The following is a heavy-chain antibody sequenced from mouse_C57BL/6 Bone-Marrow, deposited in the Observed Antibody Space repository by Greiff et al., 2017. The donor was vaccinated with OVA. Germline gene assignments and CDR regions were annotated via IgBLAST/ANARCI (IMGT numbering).Heavy chain of an antibody. J-gene: IGHJ3*01. CDR1: GYSFTGYY. V-gene: IGHV1-42*01. Sequence: VQLQQSGPELVKPGASVKISCKASGYSFTGYYMNWVKQSPEKSLEWIGEINPSTGGTTYNQKFKAKATLTVDKSSSTAYMQLKSLTSEDSAVYYCARRINYGSSPAWFAYWGQGTLVTVSA. CDR3: ARRINYGSSPAWFAY. CDR2: INPSTGGT. D-gene: IGHD1-1*01.